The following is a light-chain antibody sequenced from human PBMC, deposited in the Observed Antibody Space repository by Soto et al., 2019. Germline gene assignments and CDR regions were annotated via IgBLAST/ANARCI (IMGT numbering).Light chain of an antibody. CDR1: SSDVGAYNY. V-gene: IGLV2-14*03. CDR3: SSYTSSSIVV. Sequence: QSVLTQPASVSGSPGQSITISCTGTSSDVGAYNYVSWYQQHPGKAPKLMIFDVSNRPSGVSNRFSCSKSGNTASLTISGLQAEDEADYYCSSYTSSSIVVFGGGTKLTVL. CDR2: DVS. J-gene: IGLJ2*01.